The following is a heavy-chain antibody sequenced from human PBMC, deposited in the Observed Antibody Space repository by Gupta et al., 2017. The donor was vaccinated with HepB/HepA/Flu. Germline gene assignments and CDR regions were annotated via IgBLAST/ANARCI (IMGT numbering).Heavy chain of an antibody. CDR1: SKSLSGFF. CDR2: INSVEEA. J-gene: IGHJ5*01. CDR3: ARGPGSSYSWFDS. Sequence: GAGLLQPTETLSLTCGVSSKSLSGFFWSWIRLVPGKGLEWIGEINSVEEAKYHPSFMSRAVLSIDTSKGEFSLKLASMPAADTAKYYCARGPGSSYSWFDSWGQGIQVTVSS. V-gene: IGHV4-34*01. D-gene: IGHD3-22*01.